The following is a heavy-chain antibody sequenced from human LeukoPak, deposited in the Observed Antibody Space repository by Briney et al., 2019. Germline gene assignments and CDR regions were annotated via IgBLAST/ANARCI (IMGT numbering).Heavy chain of an antibody. V-gene: IGHV3-23*01. J-gene: IGHJ4*02. Sequence: PGGSLRLSCAASGFTFSSYAMSWVRQAPGKGLEWVSAISGSGGSTYYADSVKGRFTISRDNSKNTLYLQMNSLRAEDTAVYYCVKDRPYCGGDCYRAFDYWGQGTLVTVSS. D-gene: IGHD2-21*02. CDR3: VKDRPYCGGDCYRAFDY. CDR2: ISGSGGST. CDR1: GFTFSSYA.